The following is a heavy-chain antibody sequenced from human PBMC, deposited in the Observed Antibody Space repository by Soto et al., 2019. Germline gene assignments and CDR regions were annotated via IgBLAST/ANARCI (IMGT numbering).Heavy chain of an antibody. D-gene: IGHD6-6*01. CDR1: GDSISNDY. Sequence: QVQLQESGPGLVKPSETLSLTCTVSGDSISNDYWSWIRQPAGKGLEWIGRVSTSGGTSYNPSLKSRATMSVDMSKNQFSLELASVTAADTAIYYCRRDFDFWGQGTLVTVSS. J-gene: IGHJ4*02. V-gene: IGHV4-4*07. CDR2: VSTSGGT. CDR3: RRDFDF.